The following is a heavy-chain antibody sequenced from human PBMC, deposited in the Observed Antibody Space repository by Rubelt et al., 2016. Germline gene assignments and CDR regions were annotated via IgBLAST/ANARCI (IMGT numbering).Heavy chain of an antibody. Sequence: QPQLQESGPGLVKPSETLSLTCTVSGGSISSSSYYWGWIRQPPGNGLDWIGYLYHSGSTNFNPSPKGRVTVSVETSKNQFSLRLSSVTAADTAVYYCARGLSSDPGYFDYWGQGTLVTVSS. CDR3: ARGLSSDPGYFDY. CDR1: GGSISSSSYY. D-gene: IGHD3-22*01. CDR2: LYHSGST. V-gene: IGHV4-61*05. J-gene: IGHJ4*02.